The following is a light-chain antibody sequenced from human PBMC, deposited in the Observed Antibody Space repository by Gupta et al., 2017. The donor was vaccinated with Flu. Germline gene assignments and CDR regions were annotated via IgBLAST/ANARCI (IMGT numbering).Light chain of an antibody. V-gene: IGKV1-8*01. CDR2: GAS. CDR3: HQEDSTSCT. CDR1: QNNSSY. J-gene: IGKJ2*02. Sequence: PLALTATTDCKVIISCRESQNNSSYLAWYQQKPGQAPKLLIYGASTLQSGVPDRFSGSGSGTDFTLIISSLQSEDVAAYYCHQEDSTSCTFGQGTKVEIK.